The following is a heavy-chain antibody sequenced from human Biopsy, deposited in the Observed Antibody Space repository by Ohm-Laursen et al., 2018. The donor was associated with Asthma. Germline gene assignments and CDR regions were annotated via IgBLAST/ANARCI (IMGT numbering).Heavy chain of an antibody. Sequence: SLRLSCAASGFTFSSYGMNWVRQAPGKGLEWVAVIWHDGSNAFYAGSVRGRFTVSRDNSKNTLYLQMNSLRAEDTAVYYCARDLSGYCTSSACYGFDSWGQGTLVTVSS. CDR2: IWHDGSNA. V-gene: IGHV3-33*01. J-gene: IGHJ5*01. CDR1: GFTFSSYG. CDR3: ARDLSGYCTSSACYGFDS. D-gene: IGHD2-8*01.